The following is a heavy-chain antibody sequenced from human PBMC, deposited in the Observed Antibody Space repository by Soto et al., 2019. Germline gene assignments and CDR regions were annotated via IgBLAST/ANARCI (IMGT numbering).Heavy chain of an antibody. CDR3: ARYIPGACYYGMDV. Sequence: GGSLRLSCAASGFSFSSYAMKWVRQAPGKGLEWVSLIGESGTPTYYADSVKGRFTISRDNSGNTLFLEMYSLRAEDTAVYFCARYIPGACYYGMDVWGQGTTVTVSS. CDR2: IGESGTPT. D-gene: IGHD2-2*01. CDR1: GFSFSSYA. V-gene: IGHV3-23*01. J-gene: IGHJ6*02.